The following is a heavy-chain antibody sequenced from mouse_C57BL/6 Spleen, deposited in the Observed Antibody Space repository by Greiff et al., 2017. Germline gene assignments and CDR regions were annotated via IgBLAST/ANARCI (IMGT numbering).Heavy chain of an antibody. Sequence: VKLQESGPGLVAPSQSLSITCTVSGFSLTSYGVDWVRQPPGKGLEWLGVIWGGGSTNYNSALMSRLSISKDNSKSQVFLKMNSLQTDDTAMYYGARICYGNYYAMDYWGQGTSVTVSS. V-gene: IGHV2-9*01. CDR1: GFSLTSYG. CDR3: ARICYGNYYAMDY. J-gene: IGHJ4*01. D-gene: IGHD2-1*01. CDR2: IWGGGST.